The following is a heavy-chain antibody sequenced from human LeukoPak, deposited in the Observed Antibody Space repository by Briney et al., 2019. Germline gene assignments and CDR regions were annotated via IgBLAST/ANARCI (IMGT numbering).Heavy chain of an antibody. J-gene: IGHJ4*02. CDR2: ISPSGGST. CDR3: ARDQSSNYDGGEFDY. Sequence: ASVKVSCKASGYTFTSYYMHWVRQAPGQGLEWMGIISPSGGSTSYAQKFQGRVTMTRDTSTSTVYMELSSLRSEDTAVYYCARDQSSNYDGGEFDYWGQGTLVTVSS. CDR1: GYTFTSYY. D-gene: IGHD4-11*01. V-gene: IGHV1-46*01.